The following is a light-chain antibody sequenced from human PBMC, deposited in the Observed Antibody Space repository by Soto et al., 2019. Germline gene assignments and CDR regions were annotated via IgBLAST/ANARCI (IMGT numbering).Light chain of an antibody. J-gene: IGKJ1*01. CDR3: QQYNNWPWT. Sequence: EIVMTQSPATLSVSPGGRATLSCRASQSISDTLAWYQQKPGQAPRLLIHGASTRAPGFPARFSGSGSGTDFTVTISSLQSEDFAVYYCQQYNNWPWTFGQGTKVEI. V-gene: IGKV3-15*01. CDR2: GAS. CDR1: QSISDT.